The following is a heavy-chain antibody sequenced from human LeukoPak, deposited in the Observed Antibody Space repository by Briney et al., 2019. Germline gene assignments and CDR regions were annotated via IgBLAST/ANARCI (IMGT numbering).Heavy chain of an antibody. CDR2: INPNSGGT. CDR3: ARDGGGELLFD. J-gene: IGHJ4*02. D-gene: IGHD3-10*01. CDR1: GYMFTGSY. Sequence: ASVRVSCKASGYMFTGSYIHWVRQAPGQGLEWMGWINPNSGGTNYAQKFQGRVTMTRDTSITTAYMELSRLRSDDTAGYYCARDGGGELLFDWGQGSRVSVFS. V-gene: IGHV1-2*02.